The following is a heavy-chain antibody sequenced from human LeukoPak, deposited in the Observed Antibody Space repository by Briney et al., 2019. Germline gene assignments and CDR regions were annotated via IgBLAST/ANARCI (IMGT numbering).Heavy chain of an antibody. Sequence: GGSLRLSCAASGFTFRGYGMRWGPQAPGKGLEWVAFILYDGSDKFYADSVKGRFTISRDNSKNTLYLQKNSLRAEDTAVYYCAKKGKFPGCHQGGHWGQGTPVTVSS. CDR1: GFTFRGYG. D-gene: IGHD6-25*01. CDR3: AKKGKFPGCHQGGH. V-gene: IGHV3-30*02. J-gene: IGHJ4*02. CDR2: ILYDGSDK.